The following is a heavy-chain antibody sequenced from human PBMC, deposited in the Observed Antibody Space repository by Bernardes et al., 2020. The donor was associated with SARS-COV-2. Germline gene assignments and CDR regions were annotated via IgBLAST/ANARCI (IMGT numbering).Heavy chain of an antibody. J-gene: IGHJ4*02. Sequence: ASVKVSCKASGYTFTSYAMHWVRQAPGQSLEWMGWITAGDGNTKYSQKFQGRVTITGDTSASTAYMELGSLRSEDTAVYYCARVRNCGGTRCSGFESWGQGTLVTVSS. CDR3: ARVRNCGGTRCSGFES. CDR2: ITAGDGNT. CDR1: GYTFTSYA. D-gene: IGHD2-21*01. V-gene: IGHV1-3*01.